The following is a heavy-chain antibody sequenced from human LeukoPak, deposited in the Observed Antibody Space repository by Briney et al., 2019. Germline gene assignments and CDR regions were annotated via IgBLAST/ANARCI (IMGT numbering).Heavy chain of an antibody. CDR1: GGSISSSTYY. CDR2: IYYSGST. D-gene: IGHD2-2*01. CDR3: VRLPYCSSTSCQQGYYGMDV. V-gene: IGHV4-39*01. J-gene: IGHJ6*02. Sequence: SETLSLTCTVSGGSISSSTYYWGWIRQPPGKGLEWIASIYYSGSTYYDPSLKSRVTISADTSKNQFSLKLSSVTAADSAVYYCVRLPYCSSTSCQQGYYGMDVWGQGTTVTVSS.